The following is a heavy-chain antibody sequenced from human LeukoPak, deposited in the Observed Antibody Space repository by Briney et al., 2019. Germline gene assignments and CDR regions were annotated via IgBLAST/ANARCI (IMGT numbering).Heavy chain of an antibody. CDR1: GFTFSSYG. CDR2: ISYDGSNK. Sequence: HPGGSLRLSCAASGFTFSSYGMHWVRQAPGKGLEWVAVISYDGSNKYYADSVKGRFTISRDNSKNTLYLQMNSLRAEDTAVCYCAKDTVDYWGQGTLVTVSS. CDR3: AKDTVDY. J-gene: IGHJ4*02. D-gene: IGHD4-17*01. V-gene: IGHV3-30*18.